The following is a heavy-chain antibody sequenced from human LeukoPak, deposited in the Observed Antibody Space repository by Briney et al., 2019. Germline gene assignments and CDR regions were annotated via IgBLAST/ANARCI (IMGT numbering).Heavy chain of an antibody. J-gene: IGHJ4*02. CDR1: GYTFTGYY. CDR2: INPNSGGT. CDR3: AREYCTNGVCRFDY. V-gene: IGHV1-2*02. D-gene: IGHD2-8*01. Sequence: GASVKVSCKASGYTFTGYYMHWVRQAPGQGLEWMGWINPNSGGTNYAQKFQGRVTMTRDTSISTAYMELSRLRSDDTAVYYCAREYCTNGVCRFDYWGQGTLVTVSS.